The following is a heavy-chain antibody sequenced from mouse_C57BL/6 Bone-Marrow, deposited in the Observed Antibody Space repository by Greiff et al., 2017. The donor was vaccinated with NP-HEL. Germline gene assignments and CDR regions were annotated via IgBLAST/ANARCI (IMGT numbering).Heavy chain of an antibody. CDR1: GYTFTDYE. V-gene: IGHV1-15*01. Sequence: QVQLQQSGAELVRPGASVTLSCKASGYTFTDYEMHWVKQTPVHGLEWIGAIDPETGGTAYNQKFKGKAILTADKSSSTAYMKLRSLTSEDSAVYYCTGDYYDSSLDYWGQGTTLTVSS. CDR3: TGDYYDSSLDY. D-gene: IGHD1-1*01. CDR2: IDPETGGT. J-gene: IGHJ2*01.